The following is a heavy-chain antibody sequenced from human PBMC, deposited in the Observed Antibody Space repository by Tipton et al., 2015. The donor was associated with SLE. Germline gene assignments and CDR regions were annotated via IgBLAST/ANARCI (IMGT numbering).Heavy chain of an antibody. D-gene: IGHD3-10*01. J-gene: IGHJ4*02. CDR3: ARELAGGFDY. CDR2: FYYSGST. CDR1: GGSISSSSYY. V-gene: IGHV4-39*07. Sequence: TLSLTCTVSGGSISSSSYYWGWIRQPPGKGLEWIGKFYYSGSTYYNPSLKSRVTISVDTSKNQFSLKLSSVTAADTAVYYCARELAGGFDYWGQGTLVTVSS.